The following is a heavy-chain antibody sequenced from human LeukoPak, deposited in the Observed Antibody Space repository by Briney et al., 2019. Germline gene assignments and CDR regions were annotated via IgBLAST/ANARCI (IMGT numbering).Heavy chain of an antibody. Sequence: GGSLRLSCAASGFTFSSYSMNWVRQAPGKGLEWVSSISSSSSYRYYADSVKGRFTISRDNSKNTLYLQMNSLRAEDTAVYYCARAEVGELLLDYWGQGTLVTVSS. CDR1: GFTFSSYS. CDR3: ARAEVGELLLDY. D-gene: IGHD1-26*01. V-gene: IGHV3-21*01. CDR2: ISSSSSYR. J-gene: IGHJ4*02.